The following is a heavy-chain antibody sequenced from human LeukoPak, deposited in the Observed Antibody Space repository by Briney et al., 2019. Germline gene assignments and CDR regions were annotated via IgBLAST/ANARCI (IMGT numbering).Heavy chain of an antibody. CDR2: INTNTGDP. Sequence: GASVKVSCKASGYTFTTYNMNWVRQAPGQGLEWMGWINTNTGDPTYAQGFTGRFVFSLDTSVNTAYLQISSLQAEDTAVYYCARGGGEVAEDAFDIWGQGTMVTVSS. CDR1: GYTFTTYN. J-gene: IGHJ3*02. D-gene: IGHD4-17*01. CDR3: ARGGGEVAEDAFDI. V-gene: IGHV7-4-1*02.